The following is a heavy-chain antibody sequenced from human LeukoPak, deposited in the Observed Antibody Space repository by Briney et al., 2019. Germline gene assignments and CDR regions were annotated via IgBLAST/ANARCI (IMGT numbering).Heavy chain of an antibody. CDR3: ARDYYDSSGYYYLFDY. D-gene: IGHD3-22*01. V-gene: IGHV3-48*01. J-gene: IGHJ4*02. CDR1: GFTFSSYS. Sequence: QPGGSLRLSCAASGFTFSSYSMNWVRQAPGKGLEWVSYISSSSSTIYYADSVKGRFTISRDNAKNSLYLQMNSLRAEDMAVYYCARDYYDSSGYYYLFDYWGQGTLVTVSS. CDR2: ISSSSSTI.